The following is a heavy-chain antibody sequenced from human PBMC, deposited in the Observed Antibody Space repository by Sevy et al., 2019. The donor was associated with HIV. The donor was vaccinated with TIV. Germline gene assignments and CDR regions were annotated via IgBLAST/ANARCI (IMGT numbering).Heavy chain of an antibody. CDR2: IKQDGSEA. D-gene: IGHD1-26*01. J-gene: IGHJ5*02. Sequence: GGSLRLSCVASGFNFRNFWMSWVRQAPGKGLECVADIKQDGSEAYYVDSGKGRFTISRDNAKNSLYLQMNRLRDEDTAMYFCVRDKEVGASILDAWGQGTPVTVSS. CDR3: VRDKEVGASILDA. CDR1: GFNFRNFW. V-gene: IGHV3-7*03.